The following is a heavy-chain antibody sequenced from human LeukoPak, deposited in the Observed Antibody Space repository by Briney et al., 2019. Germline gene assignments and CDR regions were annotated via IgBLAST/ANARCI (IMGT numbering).Heavy chain of an antibody. Sequence: SETLSLTCAVYGGSFSGYYWSWIRQPPGKGLEWIGEINHSGGTNYNPSLKSRVTISVDTSKNQFSLKLSSVTAADTAVYYCARRQGNHYGSGSHYVPGLPESDYYMDVWGKGTTVTISS. CDR3: ARRQGNHYGSGSHYVPGLPESDYYMDV. D-gene: IGHD3-10*01. CDR1: GGSFSGYY. V-gene: IGHV4-34*01. J-gene: IGHJ6*03. CDR2: INHSGGT.